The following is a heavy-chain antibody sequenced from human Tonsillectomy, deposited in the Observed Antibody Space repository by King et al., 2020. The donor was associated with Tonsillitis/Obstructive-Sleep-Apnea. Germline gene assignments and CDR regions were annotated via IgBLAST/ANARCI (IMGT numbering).Heavy chain of an antibody. Sequence: VQLQQWGAGLLKPSETLSLTCAVYGGSFSGYYWSWIRQPPGNGLEWIGEINYSGRTNYNPSLQSRVTISLDTSKNQFSLNLSPVTAADTAVYYCARGVVVVPAANYYYYYMDVWGKGTTVTVSS. CDR1: GGSFSGYY. D-gene: IGHD2-2*01. J-gene: IGHJ6*03. CDR3: ARGVVVVPAANYYYYYMDV. CDR2: INYSGRT. V-gene: IGHV4-34*01.